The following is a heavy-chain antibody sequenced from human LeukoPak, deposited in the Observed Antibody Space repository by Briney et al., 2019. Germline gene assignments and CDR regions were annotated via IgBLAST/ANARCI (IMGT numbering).Heavy chain of an antibody. J-gene: IGHJ4*02. CDR3: ARLSGYSYGYIGY. V-gene: IGHV4-39*01. Sequence: PSETLSLTCTVSGGSISSSSYYWGWIRQPPGKGLEWVGSIYYSGSTSHNPSLKSRVTISVDTSKNQFSLKLSSVTAADTAVYYCARLSGYSYGYIGYWGQGTLVTVSS. CDR1: GGSISSSSYY. D-gene: IGHD5-18*01. CDR2: IYYSGST.